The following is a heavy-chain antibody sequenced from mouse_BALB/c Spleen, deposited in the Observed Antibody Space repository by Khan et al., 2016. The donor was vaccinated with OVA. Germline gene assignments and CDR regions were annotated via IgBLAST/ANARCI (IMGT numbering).Heavy chain of an antibody. J-gene: IGHJ4*01. D-gene: IGHD2-9*01. Sequence: QIQLVQSGPELKKPGETVRISCKASGYTFTTAGIQWVQKMPGKGLKWIGWINTHSGVPKYAEDFKGRFAFSLEISVNTAYLQITNLKNEDTVTYFGARGGAAYYGHDGDAMEYWGQGTSVTVSS. CDR2: INTHSGVP. V-gene: IGHV9-4*02. CDR3: ARGGAAYYGHDGDAMEY. CDR1: GYTFTTAG.